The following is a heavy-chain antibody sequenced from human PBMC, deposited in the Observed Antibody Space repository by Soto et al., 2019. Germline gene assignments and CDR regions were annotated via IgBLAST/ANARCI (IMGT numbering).Heavy chain of an antibody. CDR2: IDPSDSYT. D-gene: IGHD2-2*02. CDR1: GYSFTSYW. V-gene: IGHV5-10-1*01. J-gene: IGHJ6*02. CDR3: ARHSYCSSTSCYTVYYYGMDV. Sequence: GESLKISCKGSGYSFTSYWISWVRQMPGKGLEWMGRIDPSDSYTNHSPSFQGHVTISADKSISTAYLQWSSLKASDTAMYYCARHSYCSSTSCYTVYYYGMDVWGQGTTVTVSS.